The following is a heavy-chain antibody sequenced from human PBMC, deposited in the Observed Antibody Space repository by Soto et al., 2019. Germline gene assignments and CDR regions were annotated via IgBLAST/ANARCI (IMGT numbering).Heavy chain of an antibody. J-gene: IGHJ4*02. V-gene: IGHV1-69*01. CDR2: IIPIFGTA. Sequence: QVQLVQSGAEVKKPGSSVKVSCKASGGTFSSYSINWVRQAPGQGLEWMGEIIPIFGTANYAQKFQGRVTITADASTSTAYMELSSLRSEDTAVFYCARDGGRHSGGIDYWGQGTLVTVSS. D-gene: IGHD1-26*01. CDR1: GGTFSSYS. CDR3: ARDGGRHSGGIDY.